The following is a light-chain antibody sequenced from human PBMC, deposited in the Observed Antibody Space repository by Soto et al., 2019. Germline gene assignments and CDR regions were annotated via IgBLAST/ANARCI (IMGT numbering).Light chain of an antibody. CDR2: EVS. J-gene: IGLJ2*01. Sequence: QSALTQPASVSGSPGQSITISCTGTSSDVGGYNYVSWYQQHPGKAPKLMIYEVSNRPSGVSNRFSGSKSDYTASLTISGLQAEDEAYYYCSSYTTGNTLLLFGGGTKLTVL. V-gene: IGLV2-14*01. CDR3: SSYTTGNTLLL. CDR1: SSDVGGYNY.